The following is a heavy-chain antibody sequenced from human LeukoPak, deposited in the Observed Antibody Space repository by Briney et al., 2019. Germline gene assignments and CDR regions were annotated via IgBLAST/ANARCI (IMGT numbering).Heavy chain of an antibody. Sequence: SETLSLTCTVSGYSISSGYYWGWIRQPPGKGLEWIGSIYHSGSTYYNPSLKSRVTISVDTSKSQFSLKLSSVTAADTAVYYCARGELRPEEGYYYYYMDVWGKGTTVTVSS. CDR3: ARGELRPEEGYYYYYMDV. CDR1: GYSISSGYY. D-gene: IGHD1-7*01. J-gene: IGHJ6*03. CDR2: IYHSGST. V-gene: IGHV4-38-2*02.